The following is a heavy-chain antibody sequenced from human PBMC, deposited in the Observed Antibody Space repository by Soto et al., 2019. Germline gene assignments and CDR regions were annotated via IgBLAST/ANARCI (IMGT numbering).Heavy chain of an antibody. CDR1: GGSLSGYY. V-gene: IGHV4-34*01. Sequence: PSETLSLTCAVYGGSLSGYYWSWIRQPPGKGLEWIGEINHSGSTNYNPSLKSRVTISVDTSKNQFSLKLSSVTAADTAVYYCARGQRKWLTPWKNWFDPWGQGTLVTVSS. D-gene: IGHD5-12*01. J-gene: IGHJ5*02. CDR2: INHSGST. CDR3: ARGQRKWLTPWKNWFDP.